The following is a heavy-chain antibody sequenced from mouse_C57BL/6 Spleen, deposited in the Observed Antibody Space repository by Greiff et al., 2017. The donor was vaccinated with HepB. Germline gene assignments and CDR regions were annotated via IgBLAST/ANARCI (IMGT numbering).Heavy chain of an antibody. CDR3: ARQAIYYDYDGYFDV. CDR2: ISGGGGNT. J-gene: IGHJ1*03. CDR1: GFTFSSYT. Sequence: EVMLVESGGGLVKPGGSLKLSCAASGFTFSSYTMSWVRQTPEKRLEWVATISGGGGNTYYPDSVKGRFTISRDNAKNTLYLQMSSLRSEDTALYYCARQAIYYDYDGYFDVWGTGTTVTVSS. V-gene: IGHV5-9*01. D-gene: IGHD2-4*01.